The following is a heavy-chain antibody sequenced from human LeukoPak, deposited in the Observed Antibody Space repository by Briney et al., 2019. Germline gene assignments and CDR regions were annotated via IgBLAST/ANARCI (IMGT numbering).Heavy chain of an antibody. Sequence: SETLSLTCTVSGGSISSYYWSWIRQPPGKGLEWIGYIYYSGSTNYNPSLKSRVTISVDTSKNQFSLKLSSVTAADTAVYYCAGTKGIAVADTGVFDYWGQGTLVTVSS. CDR2: IYYSGST. J-gene: IGHJ4*02. CDR1: GGSISSYY. V-gene: IGHV4-59*01. D-gene: IGHD6-19*01. CDR3: AGTKGIAVADTGVFDY.